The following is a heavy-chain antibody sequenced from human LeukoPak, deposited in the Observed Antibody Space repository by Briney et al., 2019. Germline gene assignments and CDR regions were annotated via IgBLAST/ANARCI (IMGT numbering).Heavy chain of an antibody. CDR2: IKSKTDGGTT. CDR1: GFTFSNAW. Sequence: GGSLRLSCAASGFTFSNAWMSWVRQAPGKGLERVGRIKSKTDGGTTDYAAPVKGRFTISRDDSKNTLYLQMNSLKTEDTAVYYCTTEYYDFWSGYYLTDYWGQGTLVTVSS. J-gene: IGHJ4*02. CDR3: TTEYYDFWSGYYLTDY. D-gene: IGHD3-3*01. V-gene: IGHV3-15*01.